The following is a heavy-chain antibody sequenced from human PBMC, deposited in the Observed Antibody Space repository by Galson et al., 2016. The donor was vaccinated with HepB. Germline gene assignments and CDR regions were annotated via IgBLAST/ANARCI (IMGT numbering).Heavy chain of an antibody. CDR1: GFSFDDCT. D-gene: IGHD1-1*01. Sequence: SLRLSCAASGFSFDDCTMHWVRQGPGKGLEWVSLISWDGGYIKYADSVKGRFTISRDNSKNSLYLQMNSLTTEDTAFYYCAKEGEYNNSPLFDYWGQGTPVTVSS. CDR3: AKEGEYNNSPLFDY. J-gene: IGHJ4*02. V-gene: IGHV3-43*01. CDR2: ISWDGGYI.